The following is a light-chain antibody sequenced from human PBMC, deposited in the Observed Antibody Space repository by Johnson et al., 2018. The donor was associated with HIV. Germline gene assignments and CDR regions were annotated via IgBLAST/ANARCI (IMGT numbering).Light chain of an antibody. CDR3: GTWDSGLSAGGV. CDR1: SSNIGTNY. V-gene: IGLV1-51*01. J-gene: IGLJ1*01. CDR2: DNN. Sequence: QSVLTQPPSVSAAPGQKVTISCSGSSSNIGTNYVSWYQQLPGTAPKLLIYDNNKRPSGIPDRFSASKSVTSATLGISGLQTGDEADYYCGTWDSGLSAGGVFGTGTKVTVL.